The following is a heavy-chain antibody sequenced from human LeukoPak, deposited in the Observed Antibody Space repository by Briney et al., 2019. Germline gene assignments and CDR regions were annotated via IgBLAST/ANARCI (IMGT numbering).Heavy chain of an antibody. D-gene: IGHD4-11*01. CDR1: GFTVSSNY. J-gene: IGHJ6*03. CDR3: ARRAPTVTYYYYYCMDV. CDR2: IDSGGST. Sequence: PGGSLRLSCAASGFTVSSNYMTWVRQAPGKGLQWVSLIDSGGSTYFADSVKGRFTISRDTSKNTLYLQMNSLRAEDTAVYYCARRAPTVTYYYYYCMDVWGKGTTVTVSS. V-gene: IGHV3-53*01.